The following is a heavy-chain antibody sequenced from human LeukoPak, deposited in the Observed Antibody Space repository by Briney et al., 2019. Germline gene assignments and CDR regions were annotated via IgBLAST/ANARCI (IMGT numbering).Heavy chain of an antibody. CDR2: IYYSGST. J-gene: IGHJ6*02. V-gene: IGHV4-59*08. D-gene: IGHD2-15*01. CDR3: ARQGYCSGGSCYIYYGFDV. CDR1: GGSISSYY. Sequence: SETLSLTCTVAGGSISSYYWSWIRQPPGKGLEWIGYIYYSGSTNYNPSLKSRVTISVDTSKNQFSLKLTSVTAADTAVYYCARQGYCSGGSCYIYYGFDVWGQGTTVTVSS.